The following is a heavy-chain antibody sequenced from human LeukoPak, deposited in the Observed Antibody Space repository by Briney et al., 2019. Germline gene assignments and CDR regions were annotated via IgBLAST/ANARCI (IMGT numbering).Heavy chain of an antibody. D-gene: IGHD7-27*01. Sequence: PGGSLRLSCAASGFTFSTYWMSWVRQAPGKGLEWVSGISWNSGSIGYADSVKGRFTISRDNAKNSLYLQMNSLRAEDMALYYCAKLGSGRAFDIWGQGTMVTVSS. J-gene: IGHJ3*02. CDR1: GFTFSTYW. CDR3: AKLGSGRAFDI. V-gene: IGHV3-9*03. CDR2: ISWNSGSI.